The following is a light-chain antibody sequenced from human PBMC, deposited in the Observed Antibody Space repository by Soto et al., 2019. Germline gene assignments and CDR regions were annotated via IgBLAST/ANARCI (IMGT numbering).Light chain of an antibody. J-gene: IGKJ1*01. CDR2: GAS. CDR1: QSVSSSY. V-gene: IGKV3-20*01. Sequence: EIVLTQSRGSLSLSPGERATLSCRASQSVSSSYLAWYQQKPGQAPRLLIYGASSRATGIPDRFSGSGSETDFTLTISRLEPEDFAVYYCQQYGSSSWTFGQGTKAEIK. CDR3: QQYGSSSWT.